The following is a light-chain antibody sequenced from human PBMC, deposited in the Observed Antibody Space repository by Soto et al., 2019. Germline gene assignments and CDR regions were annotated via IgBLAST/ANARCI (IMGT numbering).Light chain of an antibody. J-gene: IGKJ2*01. CDR3: PPYKNWPYT. V-gene: IGKV3-15*01. CDR2: RAS. CDR1: QPVSSN. Sequence: EIVMTQSPATLSVSPGGSATLSCRASQPVSSNFAWYRQKPGQAPTLLIYRASTRATGIPARFSGGGSGTEFTLTISGRESEDFRVHYGPPYKNWPYTFGQGPKFEIK.